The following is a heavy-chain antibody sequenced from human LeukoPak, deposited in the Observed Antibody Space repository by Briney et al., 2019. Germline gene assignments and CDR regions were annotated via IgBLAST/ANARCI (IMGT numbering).Heavy chain of an antibody. Sequence: GGSLRLSCAASGFTFSSSGMHWVRPAPDKGLGGGAFIRYYGSNKYSENSVRGRSTISRDNSKTTLYLQMNSLSAETTAGYYGAKGYERSVAWYFQHWGQGTPVTVSP. J-gene: IGHJ1*01. CDR1: GFTFSSSG. D-gene: IGHD3-3*01. V-gene: IGHV3-30*02. CDR3: AKGYERSVAWYFQH. CDR2: IRYYGSNK.